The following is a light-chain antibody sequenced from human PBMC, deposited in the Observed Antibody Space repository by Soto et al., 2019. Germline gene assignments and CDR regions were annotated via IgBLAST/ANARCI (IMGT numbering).Light chain of an antibody. Sequence: EVVLTQNTASLSLSPGERATLSCRVSQSVRSKVAWYQQKPGQAPSLVIYDTYIRATGIPARFSGSGFGTEFTLTISSLQPEDFAVYYCEQYNNWFSITFGQGTRLENK. CDR1: QSVRSK. CDR2: DTY. J-gene: IGKJ5*01. CDR3: EQYNNWFSIT. V-gene: IGKV3-15*01.